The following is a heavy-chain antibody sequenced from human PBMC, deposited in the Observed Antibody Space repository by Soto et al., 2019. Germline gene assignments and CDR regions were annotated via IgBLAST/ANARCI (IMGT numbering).Heavy chain of an antibody. J-gene: IGHJ4*02. V-gene: IGHV3-48*03. CDR3: ARDKDWAFDH. D-gene: IGHD3-9*01. CDR2: IFADGTTI. CDR1: GFTFSSYS. Sequence: GGSLRLSCVASGFTFSSYSLVWVRHSPGKGLEWVSYIFADGTTIHYADSVKGRFTVSRDNAQDSLFLLMNSLRAEDTGIYYCARDKDWAFDHWGQGTLVT.